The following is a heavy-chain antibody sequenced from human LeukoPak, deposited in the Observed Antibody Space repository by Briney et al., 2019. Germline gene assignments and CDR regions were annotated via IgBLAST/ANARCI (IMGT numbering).Heavy chain of an antibody. CDR2: ISSSSIYI. Sequence: GGSLRLSCAASGFTFSSYSMNWVRQAPGKGLEWVSYISSSSIYIYYADSVKGRFTISRDNAKNSLYLQMNSLRTEDTAVYYCARSELGYNYHYMDVWGKGTTVTVSS. J-gene: IGHJ6*03. CDR1: GFTFSSYS. CDR3: ARSELGYNYHYMDV. V-gene: IGHV3-21*05. D-gene: IGHD7-27*01.